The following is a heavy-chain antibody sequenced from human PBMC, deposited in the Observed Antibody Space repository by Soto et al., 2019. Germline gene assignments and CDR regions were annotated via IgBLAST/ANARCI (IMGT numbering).Heavy chain of an antibody. CDR2: IIPIFGTA. V-gene: IGHV1-69*06. CDR1: GGTFSSYA. J-gene: IGHJ4*02. D-gene: IGHD3-22*01. CDR3: ARDEGYYDSSGYYYAAYYFDH. Sequence: SVKVSCKASGGTFSSYAISWVRQAPGQGLEWMGGIIPIFGTANYAQKFQGRVTITADKSTSTAYMELSSLRSEDTAVYYCARDEGYYDSSGYYYAAYYFDHWRKCTLVTVSS.